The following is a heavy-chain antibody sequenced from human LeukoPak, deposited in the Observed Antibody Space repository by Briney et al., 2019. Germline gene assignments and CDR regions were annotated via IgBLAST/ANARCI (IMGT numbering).Heavy chain of an antibody. D-gene: IGHD4/OR15-4a*01. Sequence: GGSLRLSCAASGFTFSGYWMSWVRQAPGKGLEWVANIKHDGSEKYHVDSVKGRFTIPRDNSQNSLYLQMNSLRPEDTAVYYCARGAGRDHPDYWGQGTLVTVSS. CDR1: GFTFSGYW. CDR3: ARGAGRDHPDY. J-gene: IGHJ4*02. V-gene: IGHV3-7*01. CDR2: IKHDGSEK.